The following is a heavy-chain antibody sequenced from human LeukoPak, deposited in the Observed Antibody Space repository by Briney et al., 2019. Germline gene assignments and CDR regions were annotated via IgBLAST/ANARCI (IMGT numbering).Heavy chain of an antibody. J-gene: IGHJ4*02. CDR3: AARKVRGVWFYLDY. CDR1: GFTVSAYA. V-gene: IGHV3-23*01. CDR2: IYDDNT. Sequence: GGSLRLSCAASGFTVSAYAMAWVRQAPGKGLEWVSTIYDDNTYYADSVKGRFPISTDNSKNTLYLQMSSLRVEDTAVYFCAARKVRGVWFYLDYWGQGTLVTVSS. D-gene: IGHD3-10*01.